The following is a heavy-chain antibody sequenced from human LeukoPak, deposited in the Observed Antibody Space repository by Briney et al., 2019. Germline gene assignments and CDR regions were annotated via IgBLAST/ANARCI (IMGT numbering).Heavy chain of an antibody. V-gene: IGHV1-18*01. CDR3: ARGRSSWSGSFDP. Sequence: ASVKVSCKGSGYTVTSYGISWVRQAPGQGLEWMGWISAYNGNTNYEQKLQGRGTITTDTSTSTAYMELRSLRSDDTAVYYCARGRSSWSGSFDPWGQGTLVTVSS. CDR1: GYTVTSYG. J-gene: IGHJ5*02. CDR2: ISAYNGNT. D-gene: IGHD6-6*01.